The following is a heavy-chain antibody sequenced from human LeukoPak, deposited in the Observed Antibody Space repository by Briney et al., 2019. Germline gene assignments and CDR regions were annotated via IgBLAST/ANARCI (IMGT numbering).Heavy chain of an antibody. CDR2: IYYSGST. V-gene: IGHV4-39*07. CDR1: GGSISSSSYY. J-gene: IGHJ4*02. D-gene: IGHD3-10*01. Sequence: PSETLSLTCTVSGGSISSSSYYWGWIRQPPGKGLEWIGSIYYSGSTYYNPSLKSRVTISVDTSKNQFSLKLSSVTAADTAVYYCARAAPGVLLWFGEWGNFDYWGQGTLVTVSS. CDR3: ARAAPGVLLWFGEWGNFDY.